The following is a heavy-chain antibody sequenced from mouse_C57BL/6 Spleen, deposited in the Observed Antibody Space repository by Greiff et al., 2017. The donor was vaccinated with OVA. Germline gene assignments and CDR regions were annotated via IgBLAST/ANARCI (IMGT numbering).Heavy chain of an antibody. D-gene: IGHD2-4*01. CDR3: ARDRGDYWYFDV. V-gene: IGHV3-1*01. CDR2: ISYSGST. Sequence: DVKLQESGPGMVKPSQSLSLTCTVTGYSITSGYDWHWIRHFPGNKLEWMGYISYSGSTNYNPSLKSRISITHDTSKNHFFLKLNSVTTEDTATYYCARDRGDYWYFDVWGTGTTVTVSS. CDR1: GYSITSGYD. J-gene: IGHJ1*03.